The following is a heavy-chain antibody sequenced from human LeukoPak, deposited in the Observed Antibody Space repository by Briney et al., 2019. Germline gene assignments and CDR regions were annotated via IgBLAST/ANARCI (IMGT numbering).Heavy chain of an antibody. CDR3: DRPYYYDSRVDR. J-gene: IGHJ5*02. Sequence: PSETLSLTCTVSGVSISSCDYYWICIRQPPGQGLEWIVYMYYSSSTYYNPSLKLRVTMSEDTSKNQHSLKLSSVTAAETAVYYGDRPYYYDSRVDRWVRGMLVSVSS. CDR1: GVSISSCDYY. V-gene: IGHV4-30-4*01. D-gene: IGHD3-22*01. CDR2: MYYSSST.